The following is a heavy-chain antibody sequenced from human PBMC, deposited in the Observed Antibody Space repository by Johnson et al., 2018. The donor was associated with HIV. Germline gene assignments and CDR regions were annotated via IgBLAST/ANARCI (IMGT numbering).Heavy chain of an antibody. CDR2: ISWNSGSI. V-gene: IGHV3-9*01. CDR1: GFTFDDYA. Sequence: VQLVESGGGVVQPGRSLRLYCAASGFTFDDYAMHWVRQAPGKGLEWVSGISWNSGSIGYADSVKGRFIISRDNAKNFLYLQMNSLRAEDTALYYCARALYGGYDDAFDIWGQGTMVTVSS. CDR3: ARALYGGYDDAFDI. J-gene: IGHJ3*02. D-gene: IGHD5-12*01.